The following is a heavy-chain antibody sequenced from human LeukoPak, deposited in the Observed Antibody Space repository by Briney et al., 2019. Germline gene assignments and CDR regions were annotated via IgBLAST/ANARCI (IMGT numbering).Heavy chain of an antibody. J-gene: IGHJ5*02. V-gene: IGHV4-34*01. CDR3: ARTHWFDP. Sequence: PSETLSLTCAVYGGSFSGYYWSWIRQPPGKGLEWIGEINHSGSTNYNPSLKSRVTISVDTSKNQFSLKLSSVTAADTAVYYRARTHWFDPWGQGTLVTVSS. CDR1: GGSFSGYY. CDR2: INHSGST.